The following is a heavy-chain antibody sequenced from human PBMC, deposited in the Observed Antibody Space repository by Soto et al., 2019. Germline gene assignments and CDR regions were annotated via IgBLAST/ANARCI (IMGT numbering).Heavy chain of an antibody. J-gene: IGHJ4*02. D-gene: IGHD3-3*02. CDR1: GGSISSYY. V-gene: IGHV4-59*01. Sequence: ASEPLSLTCTVSGGSISSYYWSWIRQPPGKGLEWIGYISYSVSTNYNPSLKSRVTISLDTSKNQFSLKLSSVTAAETAVYYCASGDISFSDHWGKGNMVTVSA. CDR2: ISYSVST. CDR3: ASGDISFSDH.